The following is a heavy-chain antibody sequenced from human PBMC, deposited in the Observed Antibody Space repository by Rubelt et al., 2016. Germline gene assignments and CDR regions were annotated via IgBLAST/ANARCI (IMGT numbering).Heavy chain of an antibody. CDR1: GYNFHSYV. V-gene: IGHV7-4-1*02. CDR3: ARGLDLHYWNFDV. CDR2: INTNTGSR. Sequence: QARLVQSGSELKKPGASVTVSCKASGYNFHSYVIHWVRQAPAQGLEWMGFINTNTGSRTYAQACTGRFVFSSDTSVTTAHLEITGLQSADTAVYYCARGLDLHYWNFDVWGRGTLVAVS. D-gene: IGHD3/OR15-3a*01. J-gene: IGHJ2*01.